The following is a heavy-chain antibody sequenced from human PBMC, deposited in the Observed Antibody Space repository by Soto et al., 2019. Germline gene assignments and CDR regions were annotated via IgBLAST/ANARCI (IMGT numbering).Heavy chain of an antibody. D-gene: IGHD1-26*01. CDR2: IKSKTDGGTT. V-gene: IGHV3-15*07. CDR3: TTDQPHRLGAGADYYYYYGMDV. J-gene: IGHJ6*02. CDR1: GFTFSNAW. Sequence: EVQLVESGGGLVKPGGSLRLSCAASGFTFSNAWMNWVRQAPGKGLEWVGRIKSKTDGGTTDYAAPVKGRFTISRDESKNTLYLQMNSLKSEDTAVYYCTTDQPHRLGAGADYYYYYGMDVWGQGTTVTVSS.